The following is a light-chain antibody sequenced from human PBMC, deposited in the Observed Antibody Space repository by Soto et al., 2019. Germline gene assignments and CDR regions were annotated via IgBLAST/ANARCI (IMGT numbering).Light chain of an antibody. V-gene: IGKV3-11*01. CDR3: QQRNIWPPVT. J-gene: IGKJ5*01. CDR1: QSVSSH. CDR2: DAS. Sequence: EIVLTQSPATLSLSPGERATLSCRASQSVSSHLAWYQQKPGQAPRLLIYDASNRATGIPARFSGSGSGTDSTLTINSLEPEDFAVYYCQQRNIWPPVTFGQGTRLEIK.